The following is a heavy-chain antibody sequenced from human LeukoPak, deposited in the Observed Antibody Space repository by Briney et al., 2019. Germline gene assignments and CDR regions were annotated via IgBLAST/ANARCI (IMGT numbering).Heavy chain of an antibody. CDR2: ISSSSSYI. CDR1: GFTFSSYS. CDR3: ARDGYGSENRWIDP. J-gene: IGHJ5*01. Sequence: GGSLRLSCAASGFTFSSYSMNWVRQAPGKGLEWVSAISSSSSYIYYADSLKGRFTISRDNAKNSLDLRMNSLRAEDTAVYYCARDGYGSENRWIDPWGQGTLVTVSS. D-gene: IGHD3-10*01. V-gene: IGHV3-21*01.